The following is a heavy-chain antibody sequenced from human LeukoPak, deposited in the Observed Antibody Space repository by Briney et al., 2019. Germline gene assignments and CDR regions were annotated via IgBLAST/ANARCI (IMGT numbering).Heavy chain of an antibody. Sequence: SETLSLTCTVYGGSISSYYWSWIRQPPGKGLEWIGYIYYSGSTNYNPSLKSRVTISVDTSKNQFSLKLSSVTAADTAVYYCAREGYSSSWFDYWGQGTLVTVSS. CDR2: IYYSGST. V-gene: IGHV4-59*01. CDR1: GGSISSYY. CDR3: AREGYSSSWFDY. J-gene: IGHJ4*02. D-gene: IGHD6-13*01.